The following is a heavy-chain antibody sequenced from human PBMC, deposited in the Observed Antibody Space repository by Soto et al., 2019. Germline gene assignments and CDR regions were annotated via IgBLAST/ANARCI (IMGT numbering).Heavy chain of an antibody. Sequence: GGSLRLSCAASGFTFSSYWMHWVRQAPGKGLVWVSRINSDGSSTSYADSVKGRFTISRDNAKNTLYLQMNSLRAEDTAVYYVVREDKARGAFDIWGQGIMVTVS. CDR3: VREDKARGAFDI. J-gene: IGHJ3*02. CDR1: GFTFSSYW. CDR2: INSDGSST. V-gene: IGHV3-74*01. D-gene: IGHD5-18*01.